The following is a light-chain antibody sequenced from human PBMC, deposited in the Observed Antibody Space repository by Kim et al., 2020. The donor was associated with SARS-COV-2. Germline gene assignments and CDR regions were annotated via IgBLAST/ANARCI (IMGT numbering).Light chain of an antibody. CDR3: QQYSDGPLT. CDR2: GAS. CDR1: QSVSSN. Sequence: EIVMTQSPATLSVSPGERATLSCRASQSVSSNLAWYQQKPGQAPRLLIYGASTRATGIPGRFSGSGSGTEFTLTISGLQSEDFAVYYCQQYSDGPLTFGGGTKVDIK. V-gene: IGKV3-15*01. J-gene: IGKJ4*01.